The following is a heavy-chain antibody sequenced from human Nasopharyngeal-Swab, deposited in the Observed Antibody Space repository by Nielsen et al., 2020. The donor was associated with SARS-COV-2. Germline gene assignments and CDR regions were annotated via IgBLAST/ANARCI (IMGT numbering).Heavy chain of an antibody. CDR2: ISYDGSNK. D-gene: IGHD1-1*01. CDR1: GFTFSSYA. Sequence: GESLKISCAASGFTFSSYAMHWVRQAPGKGLEWVAVISYDGSNKYYADSVKGRFTISRDNSKNTLYLQMNSLRAGDTAVYYCARDWTTGTTHYFDYWGQGTLVTVSS. V-gene: IGHV3-30*04. CDR3: ARDWTTGTTHYFDY. J-gene: IGHJ4*02.